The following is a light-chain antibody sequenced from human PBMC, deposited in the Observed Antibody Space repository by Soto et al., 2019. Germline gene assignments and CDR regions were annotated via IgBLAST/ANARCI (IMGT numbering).Light chain of an antibody. CDR2: DAS. CDR3: QHYNSYSWA. CDR1: QSISTL. J-gene: IGKJ1*01. V-gene: IGKV1-5*03. Sequence: DIHMTQSPSTLSASLLVRVTMTFRASQSISTLLAWYQQKPGKAPNLLISDASTLESGVPSRFGGSGSGTEFTLSITSLQPDDFATYYCQHYNSYSWAFGQGTKVDIK.